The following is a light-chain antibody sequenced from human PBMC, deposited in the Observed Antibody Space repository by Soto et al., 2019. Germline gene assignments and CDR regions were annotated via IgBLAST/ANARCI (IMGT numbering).Light chain of an antibody. J-gene: IGKJ4*01. CDR3: QQRFSSPLT. V-gene: IGKV1-39*01. CDR2: TAS. CDR1: QNIKKY. Sequence: DIQMTQSPSALSASVGDRVTITCRASQNIKKYLNWYRQKPGKAPDLLIYTASSLQVGFPSRFSGSGSGTDFTLTITSLQHEDSATYYCQQRFSSPLTFGGGTKVDIK.